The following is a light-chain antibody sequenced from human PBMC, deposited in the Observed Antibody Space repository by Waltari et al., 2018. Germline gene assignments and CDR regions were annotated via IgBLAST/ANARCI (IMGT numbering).Light chain of an antibody. Sequence: EIVLTQSPGTASLSPGERVTLSCRASQSVGSSSVAWYQQKTGQAPRLVIHRASRRATGNPDRFSCSGSGTDFSLTISRLAPEDFALYYCQQHGTLPATFGQGTKVEIK. V-gene: IGKV3-20*01. CDR2: RAS. J-gene: IGKJ1*01. CDR3: QQHGTLPAT. CDR1: QSVGSSS.